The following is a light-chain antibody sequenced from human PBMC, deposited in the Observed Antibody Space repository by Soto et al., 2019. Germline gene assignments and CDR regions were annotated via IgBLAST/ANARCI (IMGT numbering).Light chain of an antibody. CDR1: RPVVRQY. CDR2: DAV. V-gene: IGKV3-20*01. J-gene: IGKJ3*01. Sequence: EIVLTQSPDALSLSPGERVSLSCRASRPVVRQYTAWYHQKPGQAPRLLIHDAVSRATGIPDRFSGSDSACGTDFTLFISRLEPEDCGVFYCQQNWRSPTFGPGTKVEVK. CDR3: QQNWRSPT.